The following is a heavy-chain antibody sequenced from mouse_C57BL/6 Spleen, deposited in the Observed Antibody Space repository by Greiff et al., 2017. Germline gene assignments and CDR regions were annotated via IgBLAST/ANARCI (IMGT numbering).Heavy chain of an antibody. CDR2: ISSGGDYI. D-gene: IGHD1-1*01. CDR3: TRDLGITTGLYYAMDY. J-gene: IGHJ4*01. V-gene: IGHV5-9-1*02. Sequence: EVNVVESGEGLVKPGGSLKLSCAASGFTFSSYAMSWVRQTPEKRLEWVAYISSGGDYIYYADTVKGRFTISRDNARNTLYLQMSSLKSEDTAMYYCTRDLGITTGLYYAMDYWGQGTSVTVSS. CDR1: GFTFSSYA.